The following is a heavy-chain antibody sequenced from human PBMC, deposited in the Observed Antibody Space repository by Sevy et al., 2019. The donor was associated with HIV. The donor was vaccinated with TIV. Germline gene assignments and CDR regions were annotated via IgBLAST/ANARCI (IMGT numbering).Heavy chain of an antibody. CDR1: GGSISSGGYS. V-gene: IGHV4-30-2*01. Sequence: SETLSLTCAVSGGSISSGGYSWSWIRQPPGKGLEWIGYIYHSGSTYNNPSLKSRVTISVDRSKNQYSLKLSSVTAADTAVYYCARERFGGAIFDYWGHGTLVTVSS. CDR2: IYHSGST. J-gene: IGHJ4*01. D-gene: IGHD3-10*01. CDR3: ARERFGGAIFDY.